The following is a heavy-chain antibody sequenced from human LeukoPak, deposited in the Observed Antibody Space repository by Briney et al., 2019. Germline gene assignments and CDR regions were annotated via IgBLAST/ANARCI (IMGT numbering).Heavy chain of an antibody. J-gene: IGHJ4*02. CDR1: GYTFTGYY. CDR2: INPNGGGT. Sequence: ASVKVSCKASGYTFTGYYMHWVRQAPGQGLEWMGWINPNGGGTNYAQKFQGRVTMTRDTSISTAYMELSRLRSDDTAVYYCARDQKGEFHFDYWGQGTLVTVSS. CDR3: ARDQKGEFHFDY. D-gene: IGHD3-16*01. V-gene: IGHV1-2*02.